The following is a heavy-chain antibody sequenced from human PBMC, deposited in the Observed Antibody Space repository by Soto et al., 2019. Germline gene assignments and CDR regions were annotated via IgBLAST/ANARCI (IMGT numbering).Heavy chain of an antibody. J-gene: IGHJ6*01. Sequence: GGSLRLSCAGSGFTFSTYGMHWVRQAPGKGLEWVAVIWYDGSKIYYADSVKGRFTISRDNSKSTLYLQMNSLRAEDTAVYYCARPLEQHQLGFGMDVWGQGSPVTVSS. CDR2: IWYDGSKI. V-gene: IGHV3-33*01. D-gene: IGHD6-13*01. CDR1: GFTFSTYG. CDR3: ARPLEQHQLGFGMDV.